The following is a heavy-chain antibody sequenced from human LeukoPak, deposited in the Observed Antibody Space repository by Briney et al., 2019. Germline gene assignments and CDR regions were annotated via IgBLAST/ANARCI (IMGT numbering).Heavy chain of an antibody. D-gene: IGHD3-10*02. CDR1: GFTFSSYE. J-gene: IGHJ6*04. V-gene: IGHV3-48*03. CDR2: ISSSGSTI. Sequence: GGSLRLSCAASGFTFSSYEMNWVRQAPGRGLEWVSYISSSGSTIYYADSVKGRFTISRDNAKNSLYLQMNSLRAEDTAVYYCAELGITMIGGVWGKGTTVTISP. CDR3: AELGITMIGGV.